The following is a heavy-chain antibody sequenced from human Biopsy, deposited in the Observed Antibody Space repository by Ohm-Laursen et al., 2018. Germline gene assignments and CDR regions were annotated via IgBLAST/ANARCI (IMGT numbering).Heavy chain of an antibody. CDR2: IYNTETT. V-gene: IGHV4-39*01. CDR1: GGSIRSSTTYY. Sequence: SQTLSLTCTVSGGSIRSSTTYYWAWLRQPPGKGLEWIGSIYNTETTFYNPSLKSQVTISVDTSTNQFSLKVSSVTAADTALYFCARHPTGFWFDPWGHGTLVTVSS. J-gene: IGHJ5*02. CDR3: ARHPTGFWFDP.